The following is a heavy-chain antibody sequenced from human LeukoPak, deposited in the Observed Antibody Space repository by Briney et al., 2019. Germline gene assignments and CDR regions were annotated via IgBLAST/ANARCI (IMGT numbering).Heavy chain of an antibody. Sequence: SSETLSLTCTVSGYSISSGYYWGWIRQPPGKGLEWIGSIYHSGSTYYNPSLKSRVTISVDTSKNQFSLKLSSVTAADTAVYYCARTQGGGYFVRLGGMDVWGQGTTVTVSS. V-gene: IGHV4-38-2*02. CDR1: GYSISSGYY. CDR2: IYHSGST. D-gene: IGHD3-9*01. J-gene: IGHJ6*02. CDR3: ARTQGGGYFVRLGGMDV.